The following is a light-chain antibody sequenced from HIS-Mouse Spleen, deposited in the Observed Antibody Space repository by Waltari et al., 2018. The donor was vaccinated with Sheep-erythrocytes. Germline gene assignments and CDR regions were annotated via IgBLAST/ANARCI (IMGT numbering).Light chain of an antibody. V-gene: IGLV2-14*01. J-gene: IGLJ1*01. CDR1: RSDVGAYEY. Sequence: QSALTHPASASGSPARSITTSCTGPRSDVGAYEYVSWYQQHPGKASKLTIYEVSNRPSGVSMRFSGSKSGNTASLTISGLQAEDEADYYCSSYTSSSTLVFGTGTKVTVL. CDR3: SSYTSSSTLV. CDR2: EVS.